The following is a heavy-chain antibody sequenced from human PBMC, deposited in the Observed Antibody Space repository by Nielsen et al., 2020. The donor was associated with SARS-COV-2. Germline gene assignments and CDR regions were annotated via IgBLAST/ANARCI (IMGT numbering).Heavy chain of an antibody. V-gene: IGHV1-46*01. CDR2: INPSGGST. CDR1: GYTLTELS. Sequence: ASVKVSCKVSGYTLTELSMHWVRQAPGKGLEWMGIINPSGGSTSYAQKFQGRVTMTRDTSTSTVYMELSSLRSEDTAVYYCAREVPWELRAFDYWGQGTLVTVSS. J-gene: IGHJ4*02. CDR3: AREVPWELRAFDY. D-gene: IGHD1-26*01.